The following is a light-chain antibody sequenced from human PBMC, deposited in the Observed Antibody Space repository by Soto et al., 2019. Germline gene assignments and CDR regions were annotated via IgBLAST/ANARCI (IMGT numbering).Light chain of an antibody. CDR1: QGMSSS. CDR3: QKYNSAPRT. V-gene: IGKV1-27*01. J-gene: IGKJ1*01. Sequence: GDRVNITCRASQGMSSSLAWYQQKPGKAPKLLIYAASTLQSGVPSRFSGGGSGTDFTLTISSLQPEDVATYYCQKYNSAPRTFGQGTKVDI. CDR2: AAS.